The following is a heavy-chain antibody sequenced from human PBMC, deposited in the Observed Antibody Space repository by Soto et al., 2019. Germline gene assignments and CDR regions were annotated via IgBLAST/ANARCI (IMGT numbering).Heavy chain of an antibody. CDR2: IFSGGST. V-gene: IGHV3-53*01. Sequence: PGGSLRLSCAASGFTVSSNYMSWVRQAPGKGLEWVSVIFSGGSTYYADSVKGRFTISRDNAKNSLHLQMNSLRAEDTAVYYCARGDFYDNTGPFSDVFDFWGQGSMVTGSS. CDR3: ARGDFYDNTGPFSDVFDF. J-gene: IGHJ3*01. D-gene: IGHD3-10*01. CDR1: GFTVSSNY.